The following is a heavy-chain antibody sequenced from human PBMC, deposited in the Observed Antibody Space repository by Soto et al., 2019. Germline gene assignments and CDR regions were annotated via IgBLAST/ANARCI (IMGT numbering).Heavy chain of an antibody. V-gene: IGHV1-2*04. CDR2: INPNSGGT. CDR3: ARGGIAEAGTSPTTDY. Sequence: QVQLVQSGAEVKKPGASVKVSCKASGYTFTGYYMHWVRQAPGQGLEWMGWINPNSGGTNYAQKFQGWVTMTRDTSISTAYMEMSRLRSDDTAEYYCARGGIAEAGTSPTTDYWGQGTLVTVSS. J-gene: IGHJ4*02. D-gene: IGHD6-13*01. CDR1: GYTFTGYY.